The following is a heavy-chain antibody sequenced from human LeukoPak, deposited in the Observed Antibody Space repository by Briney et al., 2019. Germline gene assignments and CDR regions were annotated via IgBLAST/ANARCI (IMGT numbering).Heavy chain of an antibody. D-gene: IGHD3-22*01. V-gene: IGHV4-38-2*01. CDR1: GGSCSGYY. J-gene: IGHJ3*02. Sequence: PSETLSLTCAVYGGSCSGYYWGWIRQPPGKGLEWIGSIYHSGSTYYNPSLKSRVTISVDTSKNQFSLKLSSVTAADTAVYYCASTMMPKDAFDIWGQGTMVTVSS. CDR2: IYHSGST. CDR3: ASTMMPKDAFDI.